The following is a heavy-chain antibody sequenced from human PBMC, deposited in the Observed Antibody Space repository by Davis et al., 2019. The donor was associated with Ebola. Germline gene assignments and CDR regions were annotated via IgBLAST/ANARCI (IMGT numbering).Heavy chain of an antibody. CDR3: AMTTVTLQRFDY. V-gene: IGHV1-3*01. CDR1: GYIFISYA. D-gene: IGHD4-17*01. Sequence: AASVKVSCKPSGYIFISYAMHWVRQAPGQRLEWMGWINAGNGDTKYSQKFQGRVTITRDTSASTAYMDLSSLRSEDTALYYCAMTTVTLQRFDYWGQGTLVTVSS. CDR2: INAGNGDT. J-gene: IGHJ4*02.